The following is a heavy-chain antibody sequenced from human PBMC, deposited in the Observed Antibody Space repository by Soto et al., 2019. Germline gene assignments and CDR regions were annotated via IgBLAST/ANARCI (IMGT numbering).Heavy chain of an antibody. Sequence: KFQGRVTITRDTSASTAYMELSSLRSEDTAVYYCARHLLRKMATDPICWGQGTLVTVSS. D-gene: IGHD5-12*01. V-gene: IGHV1-3*01. CDR3: ARHLLRKMATDPIC. J-gene: IGHJ4*02.